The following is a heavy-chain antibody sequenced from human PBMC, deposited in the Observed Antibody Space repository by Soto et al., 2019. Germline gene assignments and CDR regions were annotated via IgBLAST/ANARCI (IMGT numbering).Heavy chain of an antibody. J-gene: IGHJ4*02. CDR3: TRDLNGGNPFDY. V-gene: IGHV1-3*01. Sequence: QVQLVQSGAEVKKPGASVRVSCKPSGYTLTNYAIHWVRQAAGQSLECLAWIDPGSGNPTYSQKFRGRITLTRDNSASTFYMDLSSLTSEDTAVYFCTRDLNGGNPFDYWGQGTLVTVSS. D-gene: IGHD2-8*01. CDR2: IDPGSGNP. CDR1: GYTLTNYA.